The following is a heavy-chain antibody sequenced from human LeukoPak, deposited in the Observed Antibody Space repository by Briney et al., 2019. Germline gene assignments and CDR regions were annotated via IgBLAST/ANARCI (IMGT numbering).Heavy chain of an antibody. CDR3: ARDRYLAPLDY. J-gene: IGHJ4*02. Sequence: SETLSLTCTVSGYSISSGYYWGWIRQPPGKGLEWIGSIYYSGSTYYNPSLKSRVTISVDTSKNQFSLKLSSVTAADTAVYYCARDRYLAPLDYWGQGTLVTVSS. CDR2: IYYSGST. V-gene: IGHV4-38-2*02. D-gene: IGHD3-3*02. CDR1: GYSISSGYY.